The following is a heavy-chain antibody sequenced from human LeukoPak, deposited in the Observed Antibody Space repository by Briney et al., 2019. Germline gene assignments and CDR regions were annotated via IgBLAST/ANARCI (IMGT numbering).Heavy chain of an antibody. CDR3: ARGGRYSYGRFDY. Sequence: SETLSLTCTVSGGSISSSSYYWGWIRQPPGKGLEWIGGIYYSGSTYYNPSLKSRVTISVDTSKNQFSLKLSSVTAADTAVYYCARGGRYSYGRFDYWGQGTLVTVSS. CDR1: GGSISSSSYY. J-gene: IGHJ4*02. V-gene: IGHV4-39*01. D-gene: IGHD5-18*01. CDR2: IYYSGST.